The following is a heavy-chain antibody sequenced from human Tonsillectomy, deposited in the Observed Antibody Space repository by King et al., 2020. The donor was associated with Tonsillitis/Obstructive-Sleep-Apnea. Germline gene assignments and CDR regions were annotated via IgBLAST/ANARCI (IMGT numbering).Heavy chain of an antibody. Sequence: VQLVESGGGLVQPGGSLRLSCAASGFIISTYDMHWVRQPTGKGLEWVSAIGTAGDTYYQGSVKGRFTISRENAKNSLYLQMNSLRAGDTAVYYCARGAYCSGSSCYSPDAFHIWGQGTMVTVSS. D-gene: IGHD2-15*01. CDR1: GFIISTYD. J-gene: IGHJ3*02. V-gene: IGHV3-13*01. CDR3: ARGAYCSGSSCYSPDAFHI. CDR2: IGTAGDT.